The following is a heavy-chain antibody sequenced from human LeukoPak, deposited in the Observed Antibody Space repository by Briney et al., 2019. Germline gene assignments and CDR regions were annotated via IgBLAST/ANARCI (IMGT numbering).Heavy chain of an antibody. CDR2: IIPILGIA. CDR1: GGTFSSYA. V-gene: IGHV1-69*04. J-gene: IGHJ6*02. D-gene: IGHD6-19*01. CDR3: ARDLGYSSGGYYGMDV. Sequence: SVNVSCTASGGTFSSYAISWVRQAPGQGLEWMGRIIPILGIANYAQKFQGRVTITADKSTSTAYMELSSLRSEDTAVYYCARDLGYSSGGYYGMDVWGQGTTVTVSS.